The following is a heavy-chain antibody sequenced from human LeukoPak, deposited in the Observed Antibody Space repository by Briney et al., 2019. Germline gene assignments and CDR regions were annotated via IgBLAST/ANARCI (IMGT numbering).Heavy chain of an antibody. Sequence: ASVKVSCKASGGTFSSYAINWVRQATGQGLEWMGWMNPNSGNTGYAQKFQGRVTMTRNTSISTAYMELSSLRSEDTAVYYCARSGAAMVFYYYYYMDVWGKGTTVTISS. CDR1: GGTFSSYA. CDR3: ARSGAAMVFYYYYYMDV. V-gene: IGHV1-8*02. CDR2: MNPNSGNT. J-gene: IGHJ6*03. D-gene: IGHD5-18*01.